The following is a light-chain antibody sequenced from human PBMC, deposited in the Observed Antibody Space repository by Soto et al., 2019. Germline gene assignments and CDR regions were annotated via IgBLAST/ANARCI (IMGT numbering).Light chain of an antibody. CDR2: AAS. V-gene: IGKV1-27*01. CDR3: QKYNTAPPP. CDR1: QGITNY. Sequence: DIQMTQSPSSLSASVGDRVTITCRASQGITNYVAWYQQKPGKVPKLLIYAASTLQSGVPSRFSGSGSGTDFTLTISSLPPEDVATYYCQKYNTAPPPFGPGTKVAIK. J-gene: IGKJ3*01.